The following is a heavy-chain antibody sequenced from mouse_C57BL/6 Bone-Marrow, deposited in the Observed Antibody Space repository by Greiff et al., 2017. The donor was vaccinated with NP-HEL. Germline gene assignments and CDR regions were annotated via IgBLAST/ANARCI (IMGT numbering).Heavy chain of an antibody. V-gene: IGHV7-1*01. Sequence: EVKLVESGGGLVQSGRSLRLSCATSGFTFSDFYMEWVRQAPGKGLVWIAASRNNANDYKTEYSASVKGRIIVSRATSQSILYLQMNALTATDTAIYYCSRDAPYYGVSAIDYWGQGTSVTVSS. J-gene: IGHJ4*01. CDR2: SRNNANDYKT. CDR3: SRDAPYYGVSAIDY. CDR1: GFTFSDFY. D-gene: IGHD1-1*01.